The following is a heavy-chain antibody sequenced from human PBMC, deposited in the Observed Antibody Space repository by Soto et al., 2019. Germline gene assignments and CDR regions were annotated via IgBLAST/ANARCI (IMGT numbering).Heavy chain of an antibody. CDR1: GFTFSSYA. V-gene: IGHV3-30-3*01. CDR2: ISYDGSNK. Sequence: GGSLRLSCAASGFTFSSYAMHWVRQAPGKGLEWVAVISYDGSNKYYADSVKGRFTISRDNSKNTLYLQMNSLRAEDTAVYYCARTYSSSSFLDFDYWGQGTLVTVSS. J-gene: IGHJ4*02. CDR3: ARTYSSSSFLDFDY. D-gene: IGHD6-6*01.